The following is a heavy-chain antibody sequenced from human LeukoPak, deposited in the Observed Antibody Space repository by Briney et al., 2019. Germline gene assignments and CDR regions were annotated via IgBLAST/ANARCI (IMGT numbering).Heavy chain of an antibody. CDR1: GFTLSNFA. Sequence: GGSLRLSCAASGFTLSNFAMSWVRQAPGKGLEWVSHINSGSSTIYYADSVKGRFTISRDNGKTSLYLQMNSLRVEDTAVYYCARGRIELWSSGEYFDSWGQGTLVTVSS. D-gene: IGHD3-16*01. J-gene: IGHJ4*02. V-gene: IGHV3-48*01. CDR2: INSGSSTI. CDR3: ARGRIELWSSGEYFDS.